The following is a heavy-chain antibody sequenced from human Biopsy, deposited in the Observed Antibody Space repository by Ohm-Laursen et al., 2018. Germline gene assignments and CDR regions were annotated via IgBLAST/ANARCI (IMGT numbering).Heavy chain of an antibody. CDR3: ARNTGWYGDLYYFDY. J-gene: IGHJ4*02. CDR1: GYSFTSYY. CDR2: INPSGSTT. D-gene: IGHD6-19*01. V-gene: IGHV1-46*01. Sequence: SVKVSCKASGYSFTSYYMHWVRQAPGQGLEWMGMINPSGSTTSYPQIFQGRVTMTRDTSKSTVYMELRSLRSADTAVYFCARNTGWYGDLYYFDYWGLGALVTVSS.